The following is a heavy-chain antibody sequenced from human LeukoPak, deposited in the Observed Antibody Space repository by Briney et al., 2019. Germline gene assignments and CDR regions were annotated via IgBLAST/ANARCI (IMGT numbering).Heavy chain of an antibody. CDR1: GFTFSNYA. J-gene: IGHJ4*02. CDR2: IISSGDST. D-gene: IGHD6-19*01. CDR3: AKDARRTSGWYFFDY. V-gene: IGHV3-23*01. Sequence: GGSLRLSCAASGFTFSNYAMSWVRQAPGKGLEWVSVIISSGDSTYYADSVKGRFTISRDNSKNTLFLQMNSLRAEDTAVYYCAKDARRTSGWYFFDYWGQGTLVTVSS.